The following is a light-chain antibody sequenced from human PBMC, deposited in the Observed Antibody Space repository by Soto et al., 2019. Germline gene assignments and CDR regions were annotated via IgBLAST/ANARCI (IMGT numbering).Light chain of an antibody. V-gene: IGLV2-14*03. J-gene: IGLJ1*01. Sequence: QSALTQPASVSGSPGQSVTISCTGTSSDFGGYNYVSWYQQYPGKAPKLMIYEVSNRPSGVPNRFSGSKSGNTAYLTISGLQAEDEANYYCSSYTATRGVFGTGTKLTVL. CDR2: EVS. CDR3: SSYTATRGV. CDR1: SSDFGGYNY.